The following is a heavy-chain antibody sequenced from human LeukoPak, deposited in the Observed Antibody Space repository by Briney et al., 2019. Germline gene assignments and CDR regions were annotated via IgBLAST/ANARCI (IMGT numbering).Heavy chain of an antibody. CDR1: GGTFSSYA. CDR3: AREGPGAARPGGYYFDY. V-gene: IGHV1-69*05. CDR2: IIPIFGTA. D-gene: IGHD6-6*01. Sequence: ASVKVSCKASGGTFSSYAISWVRQAPGQGLEWMGGIIPIFGTANYAQKFQGRVTITTDESTSTAYMELSSLRSEDTAVYYCAREGPGAARPGGYYFDYWGQGTLVTVSS. J-gene: IGHJ4*02.